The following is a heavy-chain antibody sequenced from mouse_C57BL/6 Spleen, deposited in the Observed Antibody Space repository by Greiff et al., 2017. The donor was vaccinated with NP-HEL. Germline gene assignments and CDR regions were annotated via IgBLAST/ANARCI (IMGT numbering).Heavy chain of an antibody. CDR3: ARATVDWYFDV. J-gene: IGHJ1*03. V-gene: IGHV5-15*01. CDR2: ISNLAYSI. D-gene: IGHD1-1*01. Sequence: EVQRVESGGGLVQPGGSLKLSCAASGFTFSDYGMAWVRQAPRKGPEWVAFISNLAYSIYYADTVTGRFTISRENAKNTLYLEMSSLRSEDTAMYYCARATVDWYFDVWGTGTTVTVTS. CDR1: GFTFSDYG.